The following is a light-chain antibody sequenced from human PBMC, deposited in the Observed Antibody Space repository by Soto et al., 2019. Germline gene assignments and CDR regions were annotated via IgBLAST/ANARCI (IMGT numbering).Light chain of an antibody. V-gene: IGKV1-9*01. CDR3: QQLNSYPIT. Sequence: LVTQSPSFLSASVEDRVTITCLASQGISSYLAWYQQKPGQAPKILIYPASTLQSGVLSRFRGSGSGTEFTLTISSLPPEDFAPYYCQQLNSYPITFGQGTRLEIK. CDR2: PAS. J-gene: IGKJ5*01. CDR1: QGISSY.